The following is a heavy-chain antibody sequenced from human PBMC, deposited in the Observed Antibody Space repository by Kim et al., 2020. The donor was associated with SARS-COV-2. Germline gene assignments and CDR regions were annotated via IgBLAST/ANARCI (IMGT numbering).Heavy chain of an antibody. CDR3: AKAPVDILSGYYYFAY. Sequence: GGSLRLSCAASGFTFDDYAMHWVRQAPGKGLEWVSGISWNSGSIGYADSVKGRFTISRDNAKNSLYLQMNSLRAEDTALYYCAKAPVDILSGYYYFAYWG. V-gene: IGHV3-9*01. CDR2: ISWNSGSI. J-gene: IGHJ4*01. D-gene: IGHD3-9*01. CDR1: GFTFDDYA.